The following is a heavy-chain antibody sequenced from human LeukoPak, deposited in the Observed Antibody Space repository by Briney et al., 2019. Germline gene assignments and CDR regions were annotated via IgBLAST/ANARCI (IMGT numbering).Heavy chain of an antibody. D-gene: IGHD3-16*01. CDR3: ARDLPGDDYVWGVDY. V-gene: IGHV1-2*02. CDR1: GYTFTGYY. CDR2: INPNSGGT. J-gene: IGHJ4*02. Sequence: ASVKVSCKASGYTFTGYYMHWVRQAPGQGLEWMGWINPNSGGTNYAQKFQDRVTMTRDTSISTAYMELSRLRSDDTAVYYCARDLPGDDYVWGVDYWGQGTLVTVSS.